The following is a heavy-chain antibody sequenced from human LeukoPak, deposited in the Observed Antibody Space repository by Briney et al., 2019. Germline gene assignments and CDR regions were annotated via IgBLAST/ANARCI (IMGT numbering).Heavy chain of an antibody. CDR3: ARDFSGGPFDY. CDR2: IYHSGTT. CDR1: GGSISSSNW. V-gene: IGHV4-4*02. J-gene: IGHJ4*02. D-gene: IGHD1-26*01. Sequence: PSETLSLTCAVSGGSISSSNWWSWVRQVPGKGLEWIGEIYHSGTTNYNPSLKSRVTISVDKSKNQISLNLNSVTAADTAVYYCARDFSGGPFDYWGQGTLVTVSS.